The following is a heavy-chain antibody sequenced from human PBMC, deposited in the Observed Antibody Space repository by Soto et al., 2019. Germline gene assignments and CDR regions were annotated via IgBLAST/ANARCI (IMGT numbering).Heavy chain of an antibody. J-gene: IGHJ4*02. D-gene: IGHD4-17*01. V-gene: IGHV4-39*01. CDR2: IYYSGST. CDR1: GGSISSSSYY. Sequence: KPSETLSLTCTVSGGSISSSSYYWGWIRQPPGKGLEWIGSIYYSGSTYYNPSLKSRVTISVDTSKSQFSLKLSSVTAADTAVYYCSRLDYGDYGADYWGQGTLVTVSS. CDR3: SRLDYGDYGADY.